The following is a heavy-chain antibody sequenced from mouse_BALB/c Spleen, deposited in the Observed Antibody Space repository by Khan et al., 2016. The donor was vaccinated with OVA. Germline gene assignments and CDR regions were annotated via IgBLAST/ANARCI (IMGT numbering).Heavy chain of an antibody. CDR2: IYPGSGYT. Sequence: QVRLQQSGPELVKPGASVKMSCKASGYTFTDYLISWVRQRTSQGLDWIGEIYPGSGYTYFNETFKGKATLPSTKSSNHASMHLRSLTSEDSAVYFCARAGYGGFADGGQGTLVTVSA. CDR1: GYTFTDYL. CDR3: ARAGYGGFAD. J-gene: IGHJ3*01. V-gene: IGHV1-81*01. D-gene: IGHD3-2*02.